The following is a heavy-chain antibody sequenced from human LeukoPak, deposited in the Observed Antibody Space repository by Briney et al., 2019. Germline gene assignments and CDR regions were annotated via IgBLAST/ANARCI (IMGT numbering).Heavy chain of an antibody. CDR2: IYYSGST. CDR1: GGSISSYY. J-gene: IGHJ4*02. CDR3: ARRVVVVAATPALDY. D-gene: IGHD2-15*01. Sequence: SETLSLTCTVSGGSISSYYWSWIRQPPGKGLEWIGYIYYSGSTNYNPSLKSRVTISVDTSKNQFSLKLSSVTAADTAVYYCARRVVVVAATPALDYWGQGTLVTVSS. V-gene: IGHV4-59*12.